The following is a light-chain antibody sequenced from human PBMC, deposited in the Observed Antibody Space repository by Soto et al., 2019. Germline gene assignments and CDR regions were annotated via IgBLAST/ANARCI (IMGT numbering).Light chain of an antibody. CDR1: SSDVGGYNY. J-gene: IGLJ2*01. V-gene: IGLV2-14*01. CDR2: DVS. Sequence: QSALTQPASVAGSPGQSITISFTGTSSDVGGYNYVSWYQQHPGKAPKLMIYDVSNRPSGVSNRFSGSKSGNTASLTISGLQAEDEADYYCRSYTSSSTDVVFGGGTKLTVL. CDR3: RSYTSSSTDVV.